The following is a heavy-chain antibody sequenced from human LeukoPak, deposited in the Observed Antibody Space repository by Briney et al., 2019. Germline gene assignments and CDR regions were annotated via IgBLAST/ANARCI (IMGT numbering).Heavy chain of an antibody. J-gene: IGHJ4*02. CDR3: ARGYNSRAGVSDCCPLDY. CDR1: GFTVSSNY. V-gene: IGHV3-66*01. CDR2: IYSGGST. D-gene: IGHD2-21*02. Sequence: GGSLRLSCAASGFTVSSNYMSWVRQAPGKGLEWVSVIYSGGSTYYADSVKGRFTISRDNSKNTLYLQMNSLRAEDTAVYYCARGYNSRAGVSDCCPLDYWGQGTLVTVSS.